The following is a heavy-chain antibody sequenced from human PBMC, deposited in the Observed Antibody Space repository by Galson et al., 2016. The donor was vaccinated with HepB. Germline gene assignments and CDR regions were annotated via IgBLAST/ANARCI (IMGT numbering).Heavy chain of an antibody. V-gene: IGHV3-49*03. Sequence: SLRLSCAASGFIFGDYALSWFRQAPRKGLAWVSFIRSNAYGWTTNYAASVKVSFTVSRDDSKSIAYLQMNSLKTEDTAVYYCTRERAFHCSSSSCSPYYGMDVWGQGTTVTVSS. D-gene: IGHD2-15*01. CDR1: GFIFGDYA. J-gene: IGHJ6*02. CDR3: TRERAFHCSSSSCSPYYGMDV. CDR2: IRSNAYGWTT.